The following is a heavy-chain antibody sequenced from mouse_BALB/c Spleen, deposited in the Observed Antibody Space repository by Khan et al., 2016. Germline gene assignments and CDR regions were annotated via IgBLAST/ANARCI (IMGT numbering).Heavy chain of an antibody. CDR1: GFDFSRYW. CDR2: INPDSSTI. J-gene: IGHJ2*01. V-gene: IGHV4-1*02. D-gene: IGHD1-1*01. CDR3: TILYYCGFSDY. Sequence: EVKLLESGGGLVQPGGSLKLSCAASGFDFSRYWMSWVRQAPGKGLEWIGEINPDSSTINYTPSLKDKFIISRDNAKNTLYLQLSKVSSEDTALYYCTILYYCGFSDYWGQGTTLTVSS.